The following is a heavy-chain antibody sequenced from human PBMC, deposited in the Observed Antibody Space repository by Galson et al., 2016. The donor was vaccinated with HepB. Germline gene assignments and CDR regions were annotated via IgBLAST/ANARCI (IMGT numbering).Heavy chain of an antibody. CDR2: INPNSGGT. CDR3: ARELGGWRVLRWSDS. CDR1: GYTFTGYY. D-gene: IGHD3-3*01. J-gene: IGHJ5*01. V-gene: IGHV1-2*06. Sequence: SVKVSCKASGYTFTGYYMNWVRQAPGQGLEWMGRINPNSGGTNYAQKLQGRVTMTRDTFISTAYMELSRLKSDDTAVYYCARELGGWRVLRWSDSWGQGTLVTVSS.